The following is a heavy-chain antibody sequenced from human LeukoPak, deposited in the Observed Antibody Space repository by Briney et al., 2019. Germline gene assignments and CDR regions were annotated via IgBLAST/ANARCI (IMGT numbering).Heavy chain of an antibody. Sequence: PGGSLRLSCAASGFTFSSYAMHWVRQAPGKGLEWVAVISYDGSNKYYADSVKGRFTISRDNSKNTLYLQMNSLRAEDTAVYYCARDRRRDYDILTGYYDYWGQGTLVTVSS. V-gene: IGHV3-30-3*01. J-gene: IGHJ4*02. CDR2: ISYDGSNK. CDR3: ARDRRRDYDILTGYYDY. CDR1: GFTFSSYA. D-gene: IGHD3-9*01.